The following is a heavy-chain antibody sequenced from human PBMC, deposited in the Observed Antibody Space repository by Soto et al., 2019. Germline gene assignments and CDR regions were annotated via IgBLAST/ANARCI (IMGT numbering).Heavy chain of an antibody. CDR1: GFSFSRHW. Sequence: SLRLSCAASGFSFSRHWMTWVRQAPGKGLVWVANISGDGSEQYYVDSVKGRFTVSRDNTKNSVYLQMNSLGVEDTAVYYCARDSSDWSRDYWGQGALVTVSS. J-gene: IGHJ4*02. V-gene: IGHV3-7*01. CDR3: ARDSSDWSRDY. D-gene: IGHD6-19*01. CDR2: ISGDGSEQ.